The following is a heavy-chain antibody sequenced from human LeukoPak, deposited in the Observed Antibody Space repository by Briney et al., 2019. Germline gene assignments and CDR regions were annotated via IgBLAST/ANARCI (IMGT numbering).Heavy chain of an antibody. CDR2: ISSSSSYI. Sequence: AGGSLRLSCAASGFTFSSYSMNWVRQAPGKGLEWVSSISSSSSYIYYADSVKGRFTISRDNAKNSLYLQMNSLRAEDTAVYYCARDLKGRIWNYYYYMDVWGKGTTVTISS. CDR1: GFTFSSYS. V-gene: IGHV3-21*01. CDR3: ARDLKGRIWNYYYYMDV. D-gene: IGHD1-1*01. J-gene: IGHJ6*03.